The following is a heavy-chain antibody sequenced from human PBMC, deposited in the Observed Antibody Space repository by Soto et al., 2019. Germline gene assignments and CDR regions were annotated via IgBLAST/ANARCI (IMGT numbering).Heavy chain of an antibody. CDR3: ARAGLLSGGVIGSRLAY. CDR2: IIPIFGTA. Sequence: QVQLVQSGAEVKKPGSSVKVSCKASGGTFSSYAISWVRQAPGQGLEWMGGIIPIFGTANYAQKFQGRVTITADESTSTAYMELGSLRSEDTAVYYCARAGLLSGGVIGSRLAYWGQGTLVTVSS. V-gene: IGHV1-69*12. J-gene: IGHJ4*02. CDR1: GGTFSSYA. D-gene: IGHD3-16*02.